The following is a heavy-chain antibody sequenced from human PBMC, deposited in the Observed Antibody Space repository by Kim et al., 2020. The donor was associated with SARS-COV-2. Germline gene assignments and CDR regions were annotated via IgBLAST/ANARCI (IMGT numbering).Heavy chain of an antibody. CDR2: INTNTGNP. CDR3: ARGRQGGWLPSSTLNDY. D-gene: IGHD5-18*01. Sequence: ASVKVSCKASGYTFTSYAMNWVRQAPGQGLEWMGWINTNTGNPTYAQGFTGRFVFSLDTSVSTAYLQISSLKAEDTAVYYCARGRQGGWLPSSTLNDYWGQGTLVTVSS. J-gene: IGHJ4*02. CDR1: GYTFTSYA. V-gene: IGHV7-4-1*02.